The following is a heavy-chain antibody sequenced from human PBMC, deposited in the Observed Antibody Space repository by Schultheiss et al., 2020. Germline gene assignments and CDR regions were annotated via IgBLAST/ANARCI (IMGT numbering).Heavy chain of an antibody. J-gene: IGHJ4*02. CDR2: IYYSGST. CDR3: ARRIHAANFDY. V-gene: IGHV4-39*01. CDR1: GGSISSSSYY. Sequence: SETLSLTCTVSGGSISSSSYYWGWIRQPPGKGLEWIGSIYYSGSTYYNPSLKSRVTISVDTSKNQFSLKLSSVTAADTAVYYCARRIHAANFDYWGQGTLVTVSS.